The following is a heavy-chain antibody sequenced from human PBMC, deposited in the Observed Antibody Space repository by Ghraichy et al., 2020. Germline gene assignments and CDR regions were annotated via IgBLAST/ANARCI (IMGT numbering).Heavy chain of an antibody. Sequence: SQTLSLTCTVSGGSVSTSSWSWFRQPPGKGLEWVGYIYNSVNTNNNPSLKSRVTISVDTSKNQFSLRLSSVPAADTAMYYCTRLARNPDSWGQGILVTVSS. D-gene: IGHD1-14*01. CDR1: GGSVSTSS. J-gene: IGHJ5*01. CDR2: IYNSVNT. V-gene: IGHV4-59*02. CDR3: TRLARNPDS.